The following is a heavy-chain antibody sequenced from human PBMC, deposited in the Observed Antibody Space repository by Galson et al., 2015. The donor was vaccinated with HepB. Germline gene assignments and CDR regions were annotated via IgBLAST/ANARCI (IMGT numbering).Heavy chain of an antibody. CDR1: GFTFSSYA. V-gene: IGHV3-30*04. J-gene: IGHJ4*02. CDR3: ARDGLIGDYVWGSYDPYYFDY. Sequence: SLRLSCAASGFTFSSYAMHWVRQAPGKGLEWVAVISYDGSNKYYADSVKGRFTISRDNSKNTLYLQMNSLRAEDTAVYYCARDGLIGDYVWGSYDPYYFDYWGQGTLVTVSS. CDR2: ISYDGSNK. D-gene: IGHD3-16*01.